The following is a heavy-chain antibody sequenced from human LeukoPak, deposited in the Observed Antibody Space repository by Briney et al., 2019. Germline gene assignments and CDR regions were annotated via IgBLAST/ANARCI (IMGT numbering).Heavy chain of an antibody. V-gene: IGHV1-69*01. CDR2: IIPIFGTA. CDR1: GGTFSSYA. CDR3: ARRVVVVVAATGYYYYGMDV. D-gene: IGHD2-15*01. J-gene: IGHJ6*02. Sequence: SVKVSCKASGGTFSSYAISWVRQAPGQGLDWMGGIIPIFGTANYAQKFQGRVTITADESTSTAYMELSSLRSEDTAVYYCARRVVVVVAATGYYYYGMDVWGQGTTVTVSS.